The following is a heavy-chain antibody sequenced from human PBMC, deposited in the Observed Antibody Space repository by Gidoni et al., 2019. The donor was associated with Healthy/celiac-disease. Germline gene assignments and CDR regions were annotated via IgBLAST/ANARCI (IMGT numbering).Heavy chain of an antibody. CDR3: ARDNHYYGSGSYHLDY. Sequence: EVQLVESGGGLVKPGGSLRLSCAASGFTFSSYSMNWVRQAPGKGLEWVSSISSSRSYIYYADSVKGRFTISRDNAKNSLYLQMNSLRAEDTAVYYCARDNHYYGSGSYHLDYWGQGTLVTVSS. J-gene: IGHJ4*02. D-gene: IGHD3-10*01. CDR2: ISSSRSYI. CDR1: GFTFSSYS. V-gene: IGHV3-21*01.